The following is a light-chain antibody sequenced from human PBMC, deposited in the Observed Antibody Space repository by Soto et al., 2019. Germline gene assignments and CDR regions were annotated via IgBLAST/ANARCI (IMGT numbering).Light chain of an antibody. CDR3: QQYGSSPGT. V-gene: IGKV3-20*01. Sequence: EIVLTQSPCTLSLSPGERATLSCRASQSVTSNYLAWYQQKPDQAPRLLIFGASIRDTGIPDSFSGSGSGTDFTLTISRLEPEDFAVYYCQQYGSSPGTFGQGTKVDIK. J-gene: IGKJ1*01. CDR1: QSVTSNY. CDR2: GAS.